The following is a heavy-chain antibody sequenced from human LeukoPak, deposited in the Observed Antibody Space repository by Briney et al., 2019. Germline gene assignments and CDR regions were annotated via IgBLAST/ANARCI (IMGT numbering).Heavy chain of an antibody. Sequence: KPSETLSLTCIVSGGSMSTYCWSWIRQPPGKGLQWIGNIYYTGSTNYNPSLKSRVTMSVDTSKNQFSLKLSSVTAADTAVYYCARAGTPITMIVVESNWFDPWGQGTLVTVSS. CDR2: IYYTGST. V-gene: IGHV4-59*01. D-gene: IGHD3-22*01. J-gene: IGHJ5*02. CDR3: ARAGTPITMIVVESNWFDP. CDR1: GGSMSTYC.